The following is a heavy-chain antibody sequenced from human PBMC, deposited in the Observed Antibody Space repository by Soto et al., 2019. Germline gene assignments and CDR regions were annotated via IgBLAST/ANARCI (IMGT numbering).Heavy chain of an antibody. CDR3: AQTLGLAVAGPGRFDL. D-gene: IGHD6-19*01. J-gene: IGHJ2*01. CDR2: IIPIFGRA. V-gene: IGHV1-69*12. Sequence: QVQLVQSGAEVKKPGSSVKVSCKASGGTFSSYAISWVRQAPGQGLKWMGGIIPIFGRANYAQNFQGRVTITEAASTSTAYMELSSLRSEDTAVYYCAQTLGLAVAGPGRFDLWGRGTLVTVSS. CDR1: GGTFSSYA.